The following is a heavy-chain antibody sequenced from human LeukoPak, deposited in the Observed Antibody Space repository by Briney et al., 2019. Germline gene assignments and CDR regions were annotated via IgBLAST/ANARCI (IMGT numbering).Heavy chain of an antibody. CDR3: AREEGIPAAGFDI. CDR2: IYYSGST. D-gene: IGHD6-13*01. J-gene: IGHJ3*02. V-gene: IGHV4-59*01. Sequence: SETLSLTCTVSGGSISSYYWSWIRQPPGKGLEWIGYIYYSGSTNYNPSLKSRITISVDTSKNQFSLKLSPVTAAATAASYYAREEGIPAAGFDIWGQGTMVTVSS. CDR1: GGSISSYY.